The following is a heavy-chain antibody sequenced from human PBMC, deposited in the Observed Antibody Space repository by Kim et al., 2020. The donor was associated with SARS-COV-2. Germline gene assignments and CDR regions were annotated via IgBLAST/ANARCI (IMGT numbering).Heavy chain of an antibody. Sequence: GESLKISCKGSGYTFTTYWIGWVRQMPGKGLEWMGIIYPGDSDTRYSPSFQGQVIISADKSISTAYLQWSSLKASDTAMYYCARQELRFGELYGTYNWFDPWGQGTLVTVSS. J-gene: IGHJ5*02. CDR2: IYPGDSDT. CDR3: ARQELRFGELYGTYNWFDP. CDR1: GYTFTTYW. D-gene: IGHD3-10*01. V-gene: IGHV5-51*01.